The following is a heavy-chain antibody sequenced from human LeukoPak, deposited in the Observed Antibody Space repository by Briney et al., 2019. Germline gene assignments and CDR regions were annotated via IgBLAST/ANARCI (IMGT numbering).Heavy chain of an antibody. Sequence: SETLSLTCTVSGGSISSSSYYWGWIRQPPGKGLEGIGSIYYSGSTYYNPSLKSRVTISVDTSKNQFSLKLSSVTAADTAVYYCARLGLRFLEWLSRGVYWGQGTLVTVSS. CDR1: GGSISSSSYY. CDR2: IYYSGST. CDR3: ARLGLRFLEWLSRGVY. J-gene: IGHJ4*02. D-gene: IGHD3-3*01. V-gene: IGHV4-39*01.